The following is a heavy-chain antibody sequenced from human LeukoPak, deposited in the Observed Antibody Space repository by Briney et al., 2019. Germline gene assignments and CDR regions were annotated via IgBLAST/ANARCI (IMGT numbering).Heavy chain of an antibody. D-gene: IGHD3-22*01. CDR2: IRYDGSNK. Sequence: GGSLGLSCAASGFTFSSYGMHWVRQAPGKGLEWVAFIRYDGSNKYYADSVKGRFTISRDNSKNTLYLQMNSLRAEDTAVYYCAKYTMTYYYDSSGYYYPSFDYWGQGTLVTVSS. CDR1: GFTFSSYG. J-gene: IGHJ4*02. CDR3: AKYTMTYYYDSSGYYYPSFDY. V-gene: IGHV3-30*02.